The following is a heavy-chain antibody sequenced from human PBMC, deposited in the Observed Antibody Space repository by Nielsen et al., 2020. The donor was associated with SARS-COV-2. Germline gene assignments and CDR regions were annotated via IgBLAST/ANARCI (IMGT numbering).Heavy chain of an antibody. CDR3: ARSGELGYYFDY. V-gene: IGHV4-4*02. Sequence: SETLSLTCAVSGASVSSNGWWSWVRPPPGKGLEWIGEIYHSGSTNYDPSVKSRVTISVDKSKNQFSLKLSSVTAADTAVYYCARSGELGYYFDYWGQGTLVTVSS. CDR2: IYHSGST. J-gene: IGHJ4*02. D-gene: IGHD3-10*01. CDR1: GASVSSNGW.